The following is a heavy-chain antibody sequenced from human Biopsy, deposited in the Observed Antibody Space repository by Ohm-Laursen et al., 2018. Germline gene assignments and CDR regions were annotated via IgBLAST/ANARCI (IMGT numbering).Heavy chain of an antibody. D-gene: IGHD5-12*01. V-gene: IGHV4-59*08. CDR2: IHYTGHI. Sequence: TLSLTCSVSGDTISTYYWNWIRQTPRKGLEWIGYIHYTGHIRINPPLNSRATISVDTSKGQFSLKLSSLTAADTAIYYCARNRVDVVKVTTIGWNFDLWGRGTLVTVS. J-gene: IGHJ2*01. CDR3: ARNRVDVVKVTTIGWNFDL. CDR1: GDTISTYY.